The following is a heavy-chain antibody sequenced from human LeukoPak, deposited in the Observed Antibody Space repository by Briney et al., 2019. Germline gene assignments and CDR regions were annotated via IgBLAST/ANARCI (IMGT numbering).Heavy chain of an antibody. D-gene: IGHD6-13*01. CDR2: INPNSGGT. CDR1: GYTFTGFY. J-gene: IGHJ6*02. V-gene: IGHV1-2*02. Sequence: GASVKVSCKASGYTFTGFYIHWVRQAPGQGLEWMGWINPNSGGTKYAQRFQGRVTMTRDTSISTAYMELNSLRSDDTAVYHCARDWVAAAGPYYYYYGMDVWGQGTTVTVSS. CDR3: ARDWVAAAGPYYYYYGMDV.